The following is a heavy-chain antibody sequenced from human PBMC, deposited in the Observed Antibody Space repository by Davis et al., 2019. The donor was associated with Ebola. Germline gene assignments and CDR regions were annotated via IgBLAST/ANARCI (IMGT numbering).Heavy chain of an antibody. CDR2: MSYSGNT. D-gene: IGHD3/OR15-3a*01. Sequence: MPSETLSLTCIVSGGSITSGDHYWSWIRQSPEKGLEWIGYMSYSGNTFYNPSLKSRLTISTDTSKTQFSLSLNSVTAADTAVYYCARSYDFWSGYPLQSWGQGTLVTVSS. CDR3: ARSYDFWSGYPLQS. V-gene: IGHV4-30-4*02. CDR1: GGSITSGDHY. J-gene: IGHJ5*02.